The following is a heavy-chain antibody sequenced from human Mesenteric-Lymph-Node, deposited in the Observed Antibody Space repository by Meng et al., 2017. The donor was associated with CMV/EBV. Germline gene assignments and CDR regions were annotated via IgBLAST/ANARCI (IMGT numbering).Heavy chain of an antibody. CDR2: IYYSGST. CDR3: ARDSSYGYGTFDY. V-gene: IGHV4-31*02. Sequence: SGDSTSSGAYYWSWIRQHPGKDLEWIGYIYYSGSTYYNPSLKSRLSISIDTTKNHFSLQLTSVTAADTAVYYCARDSSYGYGTFDYWGQGTLVTVSS. CDR1: GDSTSSGAYY. D-gene: IGHD5-18*01. J-gene: IGHJ4*02.